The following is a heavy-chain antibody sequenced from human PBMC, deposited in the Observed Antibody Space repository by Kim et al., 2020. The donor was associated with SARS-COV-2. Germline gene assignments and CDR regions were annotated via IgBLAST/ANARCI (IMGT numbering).Heavy chain of an antibody. CDR1: GFTVSDNY. V-gene: IGHV3-66*01. Sequence: GGSLRLSCAASGFTVSDNYMNWVRQAPGKGLEWVSVIYSGGSTYYAASVKGRFTVSRDNSKNTLFLQMNSLRAEDTAVYYCATAPMVRGAIYYDYGMDV. CDR2: IYSGGST. D-gene: IGHD3-10*01. J-gene: IGHJ6*01. CDR3: ATAPMVRGAIYYDYGMDV.